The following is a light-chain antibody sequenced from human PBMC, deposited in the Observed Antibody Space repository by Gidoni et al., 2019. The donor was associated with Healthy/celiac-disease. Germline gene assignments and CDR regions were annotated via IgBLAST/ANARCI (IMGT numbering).Light chain of an antibody. CDR1: SSNIGAGYD. J-gene: IGLJ2*01. Sequence: QSVLTQPPSASDAPEQRVTISCTGSSSNIGAGYDVHWYQQLPGTAPKLLIYGNSNRPSGVPDRFSGSKSGTSASLAITGLQAEDEADCYCQSYDSSLSDGVFGGGTKLTVL. CDR3: QSYDSSLSDGV. V-gene: IGLV1-40*01. CDR2: GNS.